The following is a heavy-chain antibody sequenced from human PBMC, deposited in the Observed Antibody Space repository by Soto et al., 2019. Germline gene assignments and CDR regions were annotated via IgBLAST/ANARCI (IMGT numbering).Heavy chain of an antibody. D-gene: IGHD3-22*01. Sequence: SETLSLTCTVSGGSISSYYWSWIRQPPGKGLEWIGYIYYSGSTNYNPSLKSRVTISVDTSKNQFSLKLSSVTAADTAVYYCARVLDGSGYYGFDPWGQGTLVTVSS. CDR1: GGSISSYY. J-gene: IGHJ5*02. V-gene: IGHV4-59*08. CDR2: IYYSGST. CDR3: ARVLDGSGYYGFDP.